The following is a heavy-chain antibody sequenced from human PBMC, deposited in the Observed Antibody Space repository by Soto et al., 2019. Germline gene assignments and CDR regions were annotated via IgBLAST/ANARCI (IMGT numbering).Heavy chain of an antibody. J-gene: IGHJ4*02. D-gene: IGHD3-10*01. CDR1: GYTFSNFA. V-gene: IGHV1-3*01. Sequence: QVQLVQSGAEVKKPGASVKVSCKASGYTFSNFAMHWVRQAPGQRLEWMGWINAGNWNTKYSPKFQGRVTSTRDTSAGTAYMELSSLRSEDTAVYSCARDAGSFDYWGQGTLVTVSS. CDR3: ARDAGSFDY. CDR2: INAGNWNT.